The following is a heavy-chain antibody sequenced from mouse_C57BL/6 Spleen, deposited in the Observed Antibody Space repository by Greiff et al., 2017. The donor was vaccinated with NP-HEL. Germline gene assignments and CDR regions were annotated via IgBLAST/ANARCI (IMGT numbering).Heavy chain of an antibody. CDR2: ISSGSSTI. D-gene: IGHD3-3*01. CDR1: GFTFSDYG. CDR3: ARRTALYAMDY. J-gene: IGHJ4*01. Sequence: EVQRVESGGGLVKPGGSLKLSCAASGFTFSDYGMHWVRQAPEKGLEWVAYISSGSSTIYYADTVKGRFTISRDNAKNTLFLQMTSLRSEDTAMYYCARRTALYAMDYWGQGTSVTVSS. V-gene: IGHV5-17*01.